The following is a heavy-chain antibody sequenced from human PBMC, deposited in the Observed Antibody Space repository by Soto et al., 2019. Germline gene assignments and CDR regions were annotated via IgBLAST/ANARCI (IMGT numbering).Heavy chain of an antibody. J-gene: IGHJ6*03. V-gene: IGHV3-21*01. CDR2: ISSSSSYI. D-gene: IGHD2-15*01. CDR1: GFTFSSYS. Sequence: GGSLRLSCAASGFTFSSYSMNWVRQAPGKGLEWVSSISSSSSYIYYAGSVKGRFTISRDNAKNSLYLQMNSLRAEDTAVYYCARDPSGYCSGGSCYSHMDVWGKGTTVTVSS. CDR3: ARDPSGYCSGGSCYSHMDV.